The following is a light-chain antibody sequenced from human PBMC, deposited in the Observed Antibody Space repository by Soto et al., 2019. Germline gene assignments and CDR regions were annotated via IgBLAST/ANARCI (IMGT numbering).Light chain of an antibody. J-gene: IGLJ2*01. CDR3: SSYTSSTAVI. V-gene: IGLV2-14*01. Sequence: QSALTQPASVSGSPGQSITMSCTGTNSDVGGYDYVSWYQQHPGKAPKLMIYDVSIRPSGVSDRFSGSKPGNTASLTISGLQTEDEAYYYCSSYTSSTAVIFGGGTKLTVL. CDR2: DVS. CDR1: NSDVGGYDY.